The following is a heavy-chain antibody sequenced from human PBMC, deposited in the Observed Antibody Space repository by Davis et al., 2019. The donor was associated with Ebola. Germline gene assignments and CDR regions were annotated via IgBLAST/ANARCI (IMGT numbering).Heavy chain of an antibody. Sequence: GESLKISCAASGFTVSSNYMSWVRQAPGKGLEWVAVISYDGSNKYYADSVKGRFTISRDNSKNTLYLQMNSLRAEDTAVYYCARDSTTVTPWYFDYWGQGTLVTVSS. V-gene: IGHV3-30*03. J-gene: IGHJ4*02. CDR2: ISYDGSNK. CDR1: GFTVSSNY. CDR3: ARDSTTVTPWYFDY. D-gene: IGHD4-11*01.